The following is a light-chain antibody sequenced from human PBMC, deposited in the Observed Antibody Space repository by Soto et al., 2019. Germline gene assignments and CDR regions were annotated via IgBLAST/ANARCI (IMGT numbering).Light chain of an antibody. Sequence: QSVLTQPPSVSEAPGQRITISCTGSSSNIGAGYEAHWYQQVPGTAPKLLIYENNNRPSRVPVRFSGSKSGTSASLAITGLQAEDEDEYYCQSYDSSLSGYVFGTGTKLTVL. J-gene: IGLJ1*01. V-gene: IGLV1-40*01. CDR1: SSNIGAGYE. CDR3: QSYDSSLSGYV. CDR2: ENN.